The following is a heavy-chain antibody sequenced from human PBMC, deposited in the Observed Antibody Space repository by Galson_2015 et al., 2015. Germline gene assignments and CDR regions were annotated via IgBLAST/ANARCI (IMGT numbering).Heavy chain of an antibody. V-gene: IGHV3-13*01. CDR1: GFTFSFYD. CDR2: IGTAGDT. D-gene: IGHD3-10*01. CDR3: ARANYGSGRPSNWYFDL. J-gene: IGHJ2*01. Sequence: CLRLSCEASGFTFSFYDMHWVRQVTGKGLEWVSAIGTAGDTYYAGSVKGRFTISRENAKNSLYPQMNSLRAGDTAVYYCARANYGSGRPSNWYFDLWGRGTLVTVSP.